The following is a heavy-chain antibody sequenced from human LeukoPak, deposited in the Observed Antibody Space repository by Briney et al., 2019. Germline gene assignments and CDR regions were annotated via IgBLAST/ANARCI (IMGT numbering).Heavy chain of an antibody. J-gene: IGHJ4*02. Sequence: PGGSLRLSCAASGFTFSSYGMHWVRQAPGKGLEWVAVISYDGSNKYYADSVKGRFTISRDDSKNSVYLQMNSLKTEDTAVYYCAREQWYRFDYWGQGTLVTVSS. V-gene: IGHV3-30*03. D-gene: IGHD6-19*01. CDR3: AREQWYRFDY. CDR2: ISYDGSNK. CDR1: GFTFSSYG.